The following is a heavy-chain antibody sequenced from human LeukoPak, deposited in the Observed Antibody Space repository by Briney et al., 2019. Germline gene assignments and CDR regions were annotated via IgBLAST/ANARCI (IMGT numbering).Heavy chain of an antibody. V-gene: IGHV4-59*01. CDR1: GGSIRSYY. CDR3: ARCVGSNWFDP. J-gene: IGHJ5*02. CDR2: MDYSGST. Sequence: PSETLSLTCTVSGGSIRSYYWSWIRQPPGKGLEWTGYMDYSGSTNYNPSLKSRVTMSVDTSKNQFSLKMGSVTAADTAVYYCARCVGSNWFDPWGQGTLVTVSS. D-gene: IGHD1-26*01.